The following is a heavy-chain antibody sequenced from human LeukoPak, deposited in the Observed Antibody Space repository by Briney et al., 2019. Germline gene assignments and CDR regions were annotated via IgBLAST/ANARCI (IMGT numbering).Heavy chain of an antibody. CDR1: GGSISSYY. V-gene: IGHV4-59*01. J-gene: IGHJ4*02. Sequence: PSETLSLTCTVSGGSISSYYWSWIRQPPGKGLEWIGYIYYSGSTNYNPSLKSRVTISADTSKNQFSLKLSSVTAADTAVYYCARVKITMVRGVTFPQFDYWGQGTLVTVSS. CDR3: ARVKITMVRGVTFPQFDY. D-gene: IGHD3-10*01. CDR2: IYYSGST.